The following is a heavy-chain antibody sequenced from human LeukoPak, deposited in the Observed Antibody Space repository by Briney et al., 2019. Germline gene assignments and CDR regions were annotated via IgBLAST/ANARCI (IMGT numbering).Heavy chain of an antibody. J-gene: IGHJ4*02. Sequence: PGGSLRLSCAASGFTFSDYDMSWMRQAPEKGLEWVSYISNSGSTIYYADSVKGRFTISRDNAKNSLYLQMNSLRAEDTAVYYCAREDGGYYYVYGYWGQGTLVTVSS. D-gene: IGHD3-22*01. CDR2: ISNSGSTI. CDR3: AREDGGYYYVYGY. CDR1: GFTFSDYD. V-gene: IGHV3-11*04.